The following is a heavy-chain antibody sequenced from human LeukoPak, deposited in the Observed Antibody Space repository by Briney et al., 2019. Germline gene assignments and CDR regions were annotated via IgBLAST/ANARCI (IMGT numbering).Heavy chain of an antibody. Sequence: GASVKVSCKASGYTFTGYYMHWVRQAPGQGLEWMGWINPNSGGTNYAQKFQGRVTMTRDTSISTAYMELSRLRSDDTAVYYCARAVAAAGTWKGDYYYMDVWGKGTTVAVSS. CDR2: INPNSGGT. CDR1: GYTFTGYY. V-gene: IGHV1-2*02. CDR3: ARAVAAAGTWKGDYYYMDV. J-gene: IGHJ6*03. D-gene: IGHD6-13*01.